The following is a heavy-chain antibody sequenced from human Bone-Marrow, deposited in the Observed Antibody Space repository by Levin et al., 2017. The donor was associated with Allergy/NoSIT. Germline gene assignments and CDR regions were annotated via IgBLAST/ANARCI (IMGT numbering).Heavy chain of an antibody. J-gene: IGHJ4*02. CDR2: TSHRGGA. Sequence: SETLSLNCSVFRESSTGYYWSWVRQSPTKGLEWIGQTSHRGGAIYNPSLLSRVSISVDKSKKSFSLKLRSMTAADTAVYYCRTYYYDTSGYDNFDYWGQGTQVTVSS. D-gene: IGHD3-22*01. V-gene: IGHV4-34*01. CDR3: RTYYYDTSGYDNFDY. CDR1: RESSTGYY.